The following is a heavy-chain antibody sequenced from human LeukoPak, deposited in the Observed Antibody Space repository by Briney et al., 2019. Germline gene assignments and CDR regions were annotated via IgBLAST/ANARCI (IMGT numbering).Heavy chain of an antibody. CDR2: IYYSGST. Sequence: SETLSLTCTVSGGSISSSSCYWGWIRQPPGKGLEWIGNIYYSGSTYYNPSLKSRVTISVDPSKNQFSLKLSSVTAADTALYYCARFPYYYGSGSYWYYYMDVWGKGTTVTVSS. D-gene: IGHD3-10*01. CDR3: ARFPYYYGSGSYWYYYMDV. J-gene: IGHJ6*03. V-gene: IGHV4-39*01. CDR1: GGSISSSSCY.